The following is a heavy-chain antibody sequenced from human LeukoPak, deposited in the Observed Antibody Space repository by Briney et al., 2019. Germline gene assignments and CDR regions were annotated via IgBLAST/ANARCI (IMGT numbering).Heavy chain of an antibody. CDR2: ISAYNGNT. Sequence: ASVKVSCKASGYTFTSYGISWVRQAPGQGLEWMGWISAYNGNTNYAQKLQGRVTMTTDTSTSTAYMELRSLRSDDTAVYYCARESFPTFYYDNRGYYFDFWGQGALVTVSS. J-gene: IGHJ4*02. V-gene: IGHV1-18*01. CDR1: GYTFTSYG. CDR3: ARESFPTFYYDNRGYYFDF. D-gene: IGHD3-22*01.